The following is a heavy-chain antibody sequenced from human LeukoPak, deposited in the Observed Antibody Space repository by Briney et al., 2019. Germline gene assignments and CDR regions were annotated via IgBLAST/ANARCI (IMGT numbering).Heavy chain of an antibody. D-gene: IGHD1-26*01. Sequence: GGSLRLSCAVSGFTFSNYWMSWVRQAPGKGLEWVANIKQDGSEKYYVDSVEGRFTISRDNAKNSLYLQMNSLRAEDTAVYYCVTGGSYYGSWGLGTLVIVSS. CDR3: VTGGSYYGS. J-gene: IGHJ5*02. CDR2: IKQDGSEK. CDR1: GFTFSNYW. V-gene: IGHV3-7*01.